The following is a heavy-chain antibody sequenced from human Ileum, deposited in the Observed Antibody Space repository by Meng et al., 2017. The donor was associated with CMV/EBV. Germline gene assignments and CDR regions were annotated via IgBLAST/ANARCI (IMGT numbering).Heavy chain of an antibody. D-gene: IGHD6-19*01. J-gene: IGHJ4*02. CDR1: GYVFANDL. CDR2: VNPNNGDT. Sequence: QVHSVQSGPEVRKPGASIKVSCKTSGYVFANDLISWVRQAPGQGLECMGWVNPNNGDTKYAQKFQGRVAMTTDTSTSTAYMEPRSLTSDDTAVYYCARHGYYSTGWSFWGQGTLVTVSS. CDR3: ARHGYYSTGWSF. V-gene: IGHV1-18*04.